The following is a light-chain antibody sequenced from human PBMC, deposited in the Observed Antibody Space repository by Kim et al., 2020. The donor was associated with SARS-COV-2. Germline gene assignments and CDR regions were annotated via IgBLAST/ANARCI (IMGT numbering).Light chain of an antibody. Sequence: ASVGDRVTITCRASQAISNSLAWFQQKPGKVPKRLIYAASSLQSGVPSRFSGSGSGTEFTLTIGGLQPEDFATYYCLQHNAYPLTFGGVTKVDIK. V-gene: IGKV1-17*03. J-gene: IGKJ4*01. CDR3: LQHNAYPLT. CDR2: AAS. CDR1: QAISNS.